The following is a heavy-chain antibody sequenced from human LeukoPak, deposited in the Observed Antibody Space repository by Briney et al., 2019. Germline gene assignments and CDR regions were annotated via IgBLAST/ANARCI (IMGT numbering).Heavy chain of an antibody. CDR3: VREAGAPWYYGMDV. CDR2: IYSESKT. D-gene: IGHD1-26*01. V-gene: IGHV3-53*01. J-gene: IGHJ6*02. Sequence: GGSLRLSCAASGFTVSSNHMSWVRLPPGKGLEWVSVIYSESKTYYTDSVKGRFAISRDNSKNMLYLQMNSLRAEDTAVYYCVREAGAPWYYGMDVWGQGTTVTVSS. CDR1: GFTVSSNH.